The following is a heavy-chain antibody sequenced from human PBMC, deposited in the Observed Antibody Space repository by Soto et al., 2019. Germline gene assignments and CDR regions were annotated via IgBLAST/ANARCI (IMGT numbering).Heavy chain of an antibody. V-gene: IGHV4-34*01. CDR3: ARELPYYYDSSGYPDY. Sequence: SETLSLTCAVYGGSFSGYYWSWIRQPPGKGLEWIGEINHSGSTNYNPSLKSRVTISVDTSKNQFSLKLSSVTAADTAVYYCARELPYYYDSSGYPDYWGQGTLVTVSS. J-gene: IGHJ4*02. CDR1: GGSFSGYY. D-gene: IGHD3-22*01. CDR2: INHSGST.